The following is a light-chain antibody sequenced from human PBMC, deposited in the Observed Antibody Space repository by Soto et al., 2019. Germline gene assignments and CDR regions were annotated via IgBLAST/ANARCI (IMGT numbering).Light chain of an antibody. Sequence: QSVLTQPRSVSGSPGQSVTISCSGTSIDVDDYVSWYQQHPGKAPKVIIYDVTERPSGVPDRFSGSKSGNAASLTVSGLQAEDEADYYCCSYAGSYSYYVFGTGTKVTVL. V-gene: IGLV2-11*01. J-gene: IGLJ1*01. CDR2: DVT. CDR3: CSYAGSYSYYV. CDR1: SIDVDDY.